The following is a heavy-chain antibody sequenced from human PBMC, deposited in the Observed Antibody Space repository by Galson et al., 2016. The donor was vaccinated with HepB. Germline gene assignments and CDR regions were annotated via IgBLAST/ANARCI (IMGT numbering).Heavy chain of an antibody. V-gene: IGHV1-69*04. CDR3: ARGYTSGWYGVLDY. J-gene: IGHJ4*02. D-gene: IGHD6-19*01. Sequence: SVKVSCKASGGTFSSYAISWARQAPGQGLEWMGRIIPILDIANYAQKFQGRVTITADKSTSTAYMELRSLRSEDTALYYCARGYTSGWYGVLDYWGQGTLVTVSS. CDR1: GGTFSSYA. CDR2: IIPILDIA.